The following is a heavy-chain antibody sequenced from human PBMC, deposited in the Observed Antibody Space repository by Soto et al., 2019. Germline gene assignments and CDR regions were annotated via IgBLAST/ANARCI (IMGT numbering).Heavy chain of an antibody. J-gene: IGHJ4*02. V-gene: IGHV3-30*18. CDR1: GFTVSSYG. Sequence: QVQLEESGGGVVQPGRSLRLSCAASGFTVSSYGMHWVRQAPGKGLEWVAVISYDGSNKYYADSVKGRFTISRDNSKNTLYLQMNSLRAEDTAVYYCAKGAYRGSYLDYWGQGTLVTVSS. CDR3: AKGAYRGSYLDY. CDR2: ISYDGSNK. D-gene: IGHD1-26*01.